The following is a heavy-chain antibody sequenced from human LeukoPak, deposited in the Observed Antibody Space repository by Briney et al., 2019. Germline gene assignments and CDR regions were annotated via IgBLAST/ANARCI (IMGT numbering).Heavy chain of an antibody. CDR1: GSTFTSYD. J-gene: IGHJ4*02. D-gene: IGHD6-13*01. V-gene: IGHV1-2*02. Sequence: ASVKVSCKPSGSTFTSYDINWVRQATGQGLEWMGWINPNSGGTNYAQKFQGRVTMTRDTSISTAYMELSRLRSDDTAVYYCARVSVISSWYPDYWGQGTLVTVSS. CDR3: ARVSVISSWYPDY. CDR2: INPNSGGT.